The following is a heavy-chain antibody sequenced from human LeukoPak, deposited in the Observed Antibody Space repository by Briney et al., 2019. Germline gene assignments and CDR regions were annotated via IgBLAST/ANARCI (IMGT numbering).Heavy chain of an antibody. J-gene: IGHJ4*02. V-gene: IGHV1-46*01. Sequence: ASVKVSCKASGYTFTSYYMHWVRKAPGQGLEWMGIINPSGGSTSYAQKFQGRLTMTSDTSTTTVYMELSSLRSEDTAMYYCAREIGPRQLHLWGSAFDYWGQGTLVTVSS. D-gene: IGHD5-18*01. CDR2: INPSGGST. CDR1: GYTFTSYY. CDR3: AREIGPRQLHLWGSAFDY.